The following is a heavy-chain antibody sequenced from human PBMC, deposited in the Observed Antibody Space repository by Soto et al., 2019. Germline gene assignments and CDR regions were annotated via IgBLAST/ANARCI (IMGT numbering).Heavy chain of an antibody. CDR3: ARHIPSCYLDAYDI. CDR1: GFSLSTSGVG. J-gene: IGHJ3*02. Sequence: QITLKESGPTLVKPTQTLTLTCTFSGFSLSTSGVGLGWIRQPPGKALDWLTLIYWDDDKRYSPSLKIRLTSTKGTSKDHVVLTMTNMDPVDTATYYCARHIPSCYLDAYDIWGQGTMVTVSS. CDR2: IYWDDDK. D-gene: IGHD5-18*01. V-gene: IGHV2-5*02.